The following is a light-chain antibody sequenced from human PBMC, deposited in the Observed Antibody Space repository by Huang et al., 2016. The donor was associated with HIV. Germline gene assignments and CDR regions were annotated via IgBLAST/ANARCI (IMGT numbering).Light chain of an antibody. CDR2: DAS. Sequence: DIQMTQSPSSLSASVGDRITITCQASQDITNYLNWYQHKPGKASKLLIYDASNLETGVPSRFSGRGSGTDFTFTVSSLQPEDIATYYCQHYNSLPLTFGGGTKVEIK. CDR3: QHYNSLPLT. V-gene: IGKV1-33*01. CDR1: QDITNY. J-gene: IGKJ4*01.